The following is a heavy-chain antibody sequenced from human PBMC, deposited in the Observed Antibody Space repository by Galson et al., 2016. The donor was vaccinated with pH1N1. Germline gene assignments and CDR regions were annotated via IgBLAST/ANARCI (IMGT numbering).Heavy chain of an antibody. D-gene: IGHD4-17*01. CDR1: GFTFSDYY. Sequence: SLRLSCAASGFTFSDYYMSWIRQAPGKGLEWVSYISSSGSTIYYADSVKGRFTISRDNAKNSLYLQMNSLRAEDTALYYCAKDIRGGDYGDYNWYDPWGQGTLVTVSS. V-gene: IGHV3-11*01. CDR3: AKDIRGGDYGDYNWYDP. CDR2: ISSSGSTI. J-gene: IGHJ5*02.